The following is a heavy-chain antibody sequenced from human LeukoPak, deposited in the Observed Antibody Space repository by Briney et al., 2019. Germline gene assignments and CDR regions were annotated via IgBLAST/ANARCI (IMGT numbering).Heavy chain of an antibody. V-gene: IGHV4-38-2*02. Sequence: PSQTLSLTCTVSGYSISSGYYWGWIRQPPGKGLEWIGSIYHSGSTYYNPSLKSRVTISVDTSKNQFSLKLSSVTAADTAVYYCARSYSRAFDPWGQGTLVTVSS. CDR3: ARSYSRAFDP. CDR2: IYHSGST. J-gene: IGHJ5*02. D-gene: IGHD6-13*01. CDR1: GYSISSGYY.